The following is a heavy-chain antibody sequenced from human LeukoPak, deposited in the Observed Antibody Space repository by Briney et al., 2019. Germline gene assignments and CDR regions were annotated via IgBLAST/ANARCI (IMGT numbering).Heavy chain of an antibody. CDR3: ARERRPYYYGSAYYYGMDV. Sequence: SETLSLTCTVSGGSISSYYWSWIRQPPGKGLEWIGYIYYSGSTNYNPSLKSRVTISVDTSKNQFSLQLSSVTAADTAVYYCARERRPYYYGSAYYYGMDVWGKGTTVTVSS. D-gene: IGHD3-10*01. V-gene: IGHV4-59*01. J-gene: IGHJ6*04. CDR1: GGSISSYY. CDR2: IYYSGST.